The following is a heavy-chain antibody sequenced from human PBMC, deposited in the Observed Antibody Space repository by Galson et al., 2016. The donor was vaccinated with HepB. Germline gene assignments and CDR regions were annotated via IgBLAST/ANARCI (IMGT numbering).Heavy chain of an antibody. V-gene: IGHV3-48*03. D-gene: IGHD3-16*01. Sequence: SLRLSCAASGFTFGSFEMNWVRQAPGRGLEWISHISTSGLTRHYADSVKGRFTISRDNAKSSLYLQMNNLRVEDTAFYYCARGFGSLGHWGQGILVTVSS. CDR2: ISTSGLTR. CDR1: GFTFGSFE. CDR3: ARGFGSLGH. J-gene: IGHJ1*01.